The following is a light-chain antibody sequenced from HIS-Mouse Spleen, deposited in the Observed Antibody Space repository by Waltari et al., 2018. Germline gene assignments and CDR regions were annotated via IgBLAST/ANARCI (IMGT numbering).Light chain of an antibody. Sequence: QSALTQPRSVSGSPGQSVTISCTGTRSDVGGYHYVPWYQQHPGKAPKLMIYDVSKRPSGVPDRFSGSKSGNTASLTISGLQAEDEADYYCCSYAGSYTWVFGGGTKLTVL. V-gene: IGLV2-11*01. CDR1: RSDVGGYHY. CDR2: DVS. CDR3: CSYAGSYTWV. J-gene: IGLJ3*02.